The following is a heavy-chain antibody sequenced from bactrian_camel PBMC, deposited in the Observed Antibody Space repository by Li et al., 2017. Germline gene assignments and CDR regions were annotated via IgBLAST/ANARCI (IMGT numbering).Heavy chain of an antibody. V-gene: IGHV3S53*01. CDR2: IDTGGSA. D-gene: IGHD6*01. J-gene: IGHJ4*01. CDR1: GDIGSDYC. Sequence: QVQLVESGGGSVQSGGSLRLSCVASGDIGSDYCLGWFRQAPGLAREGVAGIDTGGSADYAEPLKGRFTISRDNGKNTGYLQMNMVTPSDTGLYWCAAAEGSWYGVYKHWAQGTQVTVS. CDR3: AAAEGSWYGVYKH.